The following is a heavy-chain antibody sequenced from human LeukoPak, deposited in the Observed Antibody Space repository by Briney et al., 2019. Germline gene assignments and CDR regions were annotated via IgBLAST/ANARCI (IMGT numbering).Heavy chain of an antibody. D-gene: IGHD3-9*01. CDR3: TRAREGYDILTGYFL. V-gene: IGHV3-49*04. Sequence: GGSLRLSCTASGFTFGDYAMSWVRQAPGKGLEWVGFIRSKADGWTTEYAASVKGRFTISRDDSKSIAYLQMNSLKTEDTAVYYCTRAREGYDILTGYFLWGQGTLVTVSS. CDR1: GFTFGDYA. CDR2: IRSKADGWTT. J-gene: IGHJ4*02.